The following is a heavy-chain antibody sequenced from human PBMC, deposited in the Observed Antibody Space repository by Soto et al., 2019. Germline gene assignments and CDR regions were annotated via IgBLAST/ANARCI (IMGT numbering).Heavy chain of an antibody. CDR1: GGSVTTSGYF. V-gene: IGHV4-39*01. D-gene: IGHD3-22*01. Sequence: PSETLSLTCTVSGGSVTTSGYFWGWIRQSPHKGLEWIGTVRYSGTSYYHPSFRSRVTISLDTSKNQFSLNLSSVTAADTAVYYCVRHDDSGTFINALDMWGQGTMVTVSS. CDR2: VRYSGTS. J-gene: IGHJ3*02. CDR3: VRHDDSGTFINALDM.